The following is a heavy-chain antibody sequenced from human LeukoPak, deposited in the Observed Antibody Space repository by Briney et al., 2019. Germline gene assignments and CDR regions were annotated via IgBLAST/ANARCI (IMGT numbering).Heavy chain of an antibody. V-gene: IGHV3-30*04. J-gene: IGHJ6*03. D-gene: IGHD1-26*01. CDR2: ISYDGSEK. CDR1: GFTFSSYA. Sequence: AGGSLRLSCAASGFTFSSYAMHWVRQAPGKGLEWVAVISYDGSEKYYADSVKGRFTISRDNSKNTQHLQMNSLRAEDTAVYYCARGPRVGAAGFVYYHYIDVWGKGTTVTVSS. CDR3: ARGPRVGAAGFVYYHYIDV.